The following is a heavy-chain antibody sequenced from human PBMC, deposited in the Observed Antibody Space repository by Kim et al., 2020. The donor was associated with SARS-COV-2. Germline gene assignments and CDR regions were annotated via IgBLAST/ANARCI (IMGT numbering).Heavy chain of an antibody. CDR3: ARDLNGDPADY. D-gene: IGHD4-17*01. Sequence: NYAQKFQGRVTITADKSTSTAYMELSSLRSEDTAVYYCARDLNGDPADYWGQGTLVTVSS. J-gene: IGHJ4*02. V-gene: IGHV1-69*04.